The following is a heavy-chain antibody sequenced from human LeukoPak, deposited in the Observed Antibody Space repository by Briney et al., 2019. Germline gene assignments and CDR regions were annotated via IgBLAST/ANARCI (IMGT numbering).Heavy chain of an antibody. Sequence: GESLKISCKASGYSFSSYWIAWVRQMPGKGLEWMGIIYPGDSDTRYSPSFQGQVTISADKSISTAHLQWSSLKASDTAMYYCARTLSIAVADPFDYWGQGTLVTVSS. J-gene: IGHJ4*02. CDR3: ARTLSIAVADPFDY. D-gene: IGHD6-19*01. CDR1: GYSFSSYW. V-gene: IGHV5-51*01. CDR2: IYPGDSDT.